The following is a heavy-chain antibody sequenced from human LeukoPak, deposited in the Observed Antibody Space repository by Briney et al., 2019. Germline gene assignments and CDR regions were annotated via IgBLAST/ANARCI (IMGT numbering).Heavy chain of an antibody. D-gene: IGHD6-19*01. Sequence: SETLSLTCTVSGGSISSYYWSWIRQPPGKGLEWIGYIYYSGSTNYNPSLKSRVTISVDTSKNQFSLKLSPVTAADTAVYYCARLPSQWLAGNRHGMDVWGQGTTVTVSS. V-gene: IGHV4-59*08. J-gene: IGHJ6*02. CDR2: IYYSGST. CDR3: ARLPSQWLAGNRHGMDV. CDR1: GGSISSYY.